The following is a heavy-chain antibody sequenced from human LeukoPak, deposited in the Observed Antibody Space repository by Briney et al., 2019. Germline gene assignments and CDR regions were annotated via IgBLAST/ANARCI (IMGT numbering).Heavy chain of an antibody. V-gene: IGHV3-30*18. CDR1: GFTFSNYG. CDR3: AKGVRGIAAADDAFDI. CDR2: IPKDGGNNK. D-gene: IGHD6-13*01. Sequence: GGSLRLSCAASGFTFSNYGMHWVRQAPGKGLEWVAVIPKDGGNNKYHTDSVKGRFTISRDNSKNTLYLQMNSLRAEDTAVYYCAKGVRGIAAADDAFDIWGQGTMVTVSS. J-gene: IGHJ3*02.